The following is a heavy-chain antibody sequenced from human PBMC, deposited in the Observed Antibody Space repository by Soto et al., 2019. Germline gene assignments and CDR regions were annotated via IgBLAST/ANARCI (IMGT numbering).Heavy chain of an antibody. D-gene: IGHD3-16*01. CDR2: MCHSGSTT. J-gene: IGHJ6*02. Sequence: PGGSLRLSCAASGFTFSSYEMNWVRQAPGNGLEWVSYMCHSGSTTSYSDSVKGRFTISRDNAKNSMYLQMHSLRVKDTAIYFCARALFGSYYYYYLLDVWGQGTTATVSS. V-gene: IGHV3-48*03. CDR3: ARALFGSYYYYYLLDV. CDR1: GFTFSSYE.